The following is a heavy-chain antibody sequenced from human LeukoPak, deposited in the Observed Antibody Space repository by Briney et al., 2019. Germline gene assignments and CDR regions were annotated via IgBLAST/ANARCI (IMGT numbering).Heavy chain of an antibody. Sequence: GASVKVSCKASGYTFSTYGISRVRQAPGQGLDWMGCTTPYNGDTNYAQKLQGRVTMTTDMSTSTAYMELRSLRSDDTAVYYCARDECSGGSCYLSQHWGQGTLVTVSS. CDR3: ARDECSGGSCYLSQH. CDR2: TTPYNGDT. V-gene: IGHV1-18*01. D-gene: IGHD2-15*01. J-gene: IGHJ1*01. CDR1: GYTFSTYG.